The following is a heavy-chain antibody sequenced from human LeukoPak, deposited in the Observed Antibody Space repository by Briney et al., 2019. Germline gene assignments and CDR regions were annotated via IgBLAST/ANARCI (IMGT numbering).Heavy chain of an antibody. D-gene: IGHD1-26*01. CDR2: IQYDGSNK. CDR3: ASLSGSYSLDVFDI. J-gene: IGHJ3*02. CDR1: GFIFRGYG. V-gene: IGHV3-30*02. Sequence: GGSLRLSCAASGFIFRGYGMHWVRQAPGKGLEWVAFIQYDGSNKDYADSVKGRFSITRDNSKNTLYLQMSSLRAEDTALYYCASLSGSYSLDVFDIWGQGTMVTVSS.